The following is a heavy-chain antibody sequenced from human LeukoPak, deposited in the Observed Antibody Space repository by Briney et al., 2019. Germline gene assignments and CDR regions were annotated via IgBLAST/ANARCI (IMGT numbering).Heavy chain of an antibody. V-gene: IGHV3-23*01. CDR1: GFTFSSYA. CDR2: ISGSGGST. Sequence: GGSLRLSCAASGFTFSSYAMSWVRQAPGKGLEWVSAISGSGGSTYYADSVKGRFTISRDNSKNTLYLQMNSLRAEDTAVYYCAKRYQKDPIFYYYYYYMDVWGKGTTVTISS. CDR3: AKRYQKDPIFYYYYYYMDV. D-gene: IGHD2-21*01. J-gene: IGHJ6*03.